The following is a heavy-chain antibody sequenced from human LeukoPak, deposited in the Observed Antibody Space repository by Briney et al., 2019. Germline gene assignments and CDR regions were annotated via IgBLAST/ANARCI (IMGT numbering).Heavy chain of an antibody. J-gene: IGHJ5*02. CDR1: GGSISSYY. D-gene: IGHD2-2*01. CDR2: IYYSGST. CDR3: ARVERVLGYCSSTSCPRWFDP. V-gene: IGHV4-59*01. Sequence: PSGTLSLTCTVSGGSISSYYWSWIRQPPGKGLEWIGYIYYSGSTNYNPSLKSRVTISVDTSKNQFSLKLSSVTAADTAVYYCARVERVLGYCSSTSCPRWFDPWGQGTLVTVSS.